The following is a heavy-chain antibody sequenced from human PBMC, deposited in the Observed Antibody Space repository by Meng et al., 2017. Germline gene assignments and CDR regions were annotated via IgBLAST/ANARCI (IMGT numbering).Heavy chain of an antibody. V-gene: IGHV4-39*07. Sequence: GSLRLSCTVSGGSISSSSYYWGWIRQPPGKGLEWIGSIYYSGSTYYNPSLKSRVTISVNTSKNQFSLKLSSVTAADTAVYYCARYRSGRLIDYWGQGTLVTVSS. CDR1: GGSISSSSYY. J-gene: IGHJ4*02. CDR3: ARYRSGRLIDY. D-gene: IGHD6-19*01. CDR2: IYYSGST.